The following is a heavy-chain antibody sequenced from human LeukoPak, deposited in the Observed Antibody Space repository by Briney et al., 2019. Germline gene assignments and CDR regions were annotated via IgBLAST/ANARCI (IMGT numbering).Heavy chain of an antibody. CDR1: GGSISSSSYY. D-gene: IGHD3/OR15-3a*01. Sequence: PSETLSLTCTVSGGSISSSSYYWGWIRQPPGTGLEWIGSIYYSGSTYYNPSLKSRVTISVDTSKNQFSLQLNSVTPEDTAVYYCARGDWLLSGNWFDPWGQGTLVTVSS. CDR3: ARGDWLLSGNWFDP. CDR2: IYYSGST. V-gene: IGHV4-39*07. J-gene: IGHJ5*02.